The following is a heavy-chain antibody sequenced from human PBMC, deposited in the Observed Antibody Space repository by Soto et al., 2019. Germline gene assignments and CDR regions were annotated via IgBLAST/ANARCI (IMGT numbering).Heavy chain of an antibody. J-gene: IGHJ3*02. Sequence: EVQLVESGGGLVQPGRSLRLSCAASGFTFDDYAMHWVRQAPGKGLEWVSGISWNSGSIGYADSVKGRFTISRDNAKNSLYLQMNSLRAEDTALYYCAKEYVGATTHDAFDIWGQGTMVTVSS. CDR3: AKEYVGATTHDAFDI. V-gene: IGHV3-9*01. CDR1: GFTFDDYA. D-gene: IGHD1-26*01. CDR2: ISWNSGSI.